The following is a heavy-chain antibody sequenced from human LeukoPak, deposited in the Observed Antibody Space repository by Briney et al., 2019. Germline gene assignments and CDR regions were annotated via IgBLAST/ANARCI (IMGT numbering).Heavy chain of an antibody. J-gene: IGHJ4*02. D-gene: IGHD1-1*01. CDR1: GFTFSSYN. CDR3: AKTGTPWYYFDY. CDR2: ISSSSDTI. V-gene: IGHV3-48*04. Sequence: GGSLRLSCAASGFTFSSYNMNWVRQAPGKGLEWVSYISSSSDTIYYADSVKGRFTISRDNAKNSLYLQMNSLRAEDTAVYYCAKTGTPWYYFDYWGQGTLVTVSS.